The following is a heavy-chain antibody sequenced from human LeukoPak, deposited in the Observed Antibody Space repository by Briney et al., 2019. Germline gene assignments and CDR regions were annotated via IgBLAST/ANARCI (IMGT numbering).Heavy chain of an antibody. CDR2: IYTSGST. Sequence: SETLSLTCTVSGGSISSGSYYWSWIRQPAGKGLEWIGRIYTSGSTNYNPSLKSRVTISVDTSKNQFSLKLSSVTAADTAVYYCARERTPALYYYYMDVWGKGTTVTVSS. D-gene: IGHD6-25*01. CDR3: ARERTPALYYYYMDV. V-gene: IGHV4-61*02. CDR1: GGSISSGSYY. J-gene: IGHJ6*03.